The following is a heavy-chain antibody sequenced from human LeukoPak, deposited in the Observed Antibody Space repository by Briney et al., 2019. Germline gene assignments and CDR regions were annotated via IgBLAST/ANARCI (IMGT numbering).Heavy chain of an antibody. CDR2: ISAYNSNT. Sequence: ASVKVSCKASGYTFTSYGISWVRQAPGQGLEWMGWISAYNSNTNYAQKLQGRVTMTTDTSTSTAYMELRSLRSDDTAVYYCAREMTRDLDYDILTGYWPSIDYWGQGTLVTVSS. D-gene: IGHD3-9*01. J-gene: IGHJ4*02. CDR1: GYTFTSYG. CDR3: AREMTRDLDYDILTGYWPSIDY. V-gene: IGHV1-18*01.